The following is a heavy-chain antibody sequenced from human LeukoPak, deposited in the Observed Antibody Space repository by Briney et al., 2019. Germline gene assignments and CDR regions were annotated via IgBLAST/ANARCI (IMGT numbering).Heavy chain of an antibody. V-gene: IGHV3-23*01. J-gene: IGHJ4*02. CDR3: AREDYGDYGLGVY. CDR2: ISGSGGST. CDR1: GFTFSSYA. D-gene: IGHD4-17*01. Sequence: GGSLRLSCAASGFTFSSYAVSWVRQAPGKGLEWVPAISGSGGSTYYADSVKGRFTISRDNSKNTLYLQMNTLRAEDTAVYYCAREDYGDYGLGVYWGQGTLVIVSS.